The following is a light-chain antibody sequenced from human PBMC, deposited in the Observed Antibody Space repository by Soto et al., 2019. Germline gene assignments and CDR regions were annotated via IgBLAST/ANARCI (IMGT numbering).Light chain of an antibody. CDR1: QSVGNN. CDR3: QQYGVWPLT. V-gene: IGKV3-15*01. CDR2: ATS. Sequence: EIVLTQSPATLSVSPGERATLSCRASQSVGNNFAWYQQKPGQAPRLLIFATSTRATGVPARFSGSGSGTEFTLTLSSLQSEDFAVYYCQQYGVWPLTFGGGAKVEIE. J-gene: IGKJ4*01.